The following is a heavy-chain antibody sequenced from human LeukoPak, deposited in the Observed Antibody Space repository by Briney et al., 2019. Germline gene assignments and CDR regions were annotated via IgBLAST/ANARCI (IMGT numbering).Heavy chain of an antibody. Sequence: GGSLRLSCAASGFSFSSYAMSWVRQAPGKGLEWVSGISGSGYTTNYADSVKGRFTISRDNSKNTLYLQLNSLRVEDTAVYYCAKNRGAGSHYYYHMNVWGKGTTVTVSS. CDR2: ISGSGYTT. J-gene: IGHJ6*03. CDR1: GFSFSSYA. CDR3: AKNRGAGSHYYYHMNV. D-gene: IGHD1-26*01. V-gene: IGHV3-23*01.